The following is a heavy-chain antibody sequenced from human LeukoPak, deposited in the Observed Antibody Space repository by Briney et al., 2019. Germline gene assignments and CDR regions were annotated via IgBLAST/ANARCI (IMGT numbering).Heavy chain of an antibody. CDR2: IYSGGST. Sequence: PGGSLRLSCAASGFTFSSNYMSWVRQAPGKGLEWVSVIYSGGSTYYADSVKGRFTTSTDNSKNTLYLQMNSLRAEDTAVYYCASLSSGSGYGAFDIWGQGTMVTVSS. D-gene: IGHD6-25*01. CDR1: GFTFSSNY. V-gene: IGHV3-66*01. J-gene: IGHJ3*02. CDR3: ASLSSGSGYGAFDI.